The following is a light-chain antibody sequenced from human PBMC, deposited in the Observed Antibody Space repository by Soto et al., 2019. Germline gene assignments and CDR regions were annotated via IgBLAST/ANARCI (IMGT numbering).Light chain of an antibody. J-gene: IGKJ2*01. CDR3: QQYRDWAAYT. V-gene: IGKV3-15*01. Sequence: EIVMTQSPATLSVSPGERATLSCAASQSVSSDLAWYQQKPGQAPRLLIYGASTRATGTPARFSGSGPGTEFTLTISILQSEDCAVYYCQQYRDWAAYTFGQGTKLEIK. CDR2: GAS. CDR1: QSVSSD.